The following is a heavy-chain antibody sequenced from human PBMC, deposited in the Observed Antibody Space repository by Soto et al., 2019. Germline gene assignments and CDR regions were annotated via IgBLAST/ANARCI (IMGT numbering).Heavy chain of an antibody. Sequence: QVQLVEAGGGVVQPGRSLRLSCAASGFTFSSYAMHWVRQAPGKGLEWVAVISDDGSNKYYADSVKGRFTISRDNSKNTLYLQMNSLRAEDTAVYYCARDGQGSVDTAMDLPLCYFDYWGQGTLVTVSS. D-gene: IGHD5-18*01. CDR1: GFTFSSYA. CDR2: ISDDGSNK. CDR3: ARDGQGSVDTAMDLPLCYFDY. J-gene: IGHJ4*02. V-gene: IGHV3-30-3*01.